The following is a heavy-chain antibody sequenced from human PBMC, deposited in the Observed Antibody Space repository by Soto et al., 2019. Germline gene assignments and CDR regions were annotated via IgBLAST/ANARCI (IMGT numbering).Heavy chain of an antibody. V-gene: IGHV1-69*13. Sequence: ASVKVSCKASGGTFSSYAISWVRQAPGQGLEWMGGIIPIFGTANYAQKFQGRVTITADESTSTAYMELSSLRSEGTAVYYCARVSPEYDYGDPQRDYYGMDVWGQGTTVTVSS. CDR2: IIPIFGTA. J-gene: IGHJ6*02. CDR3: ARVSPEYDYGDPQRDYYGMDV. D-gene: IGHD4-17*01. CDR1: GGTFSSYA.